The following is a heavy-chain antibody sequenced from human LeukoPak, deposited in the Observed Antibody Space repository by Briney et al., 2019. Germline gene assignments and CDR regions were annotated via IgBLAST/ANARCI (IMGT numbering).Heavy chain of an antibody. CDR3: ARSYRSREFDY. D-gene: IGHD3-16*02. V-gene: IGHV1-18*01. Sequence: VASVKVSCKASGYTFTSYGISRVRQAPGHGLEWMGWISAYNGNTNYAQKFQGRVTMTTDTSTSTAYMELRNLRSDDTAVYYCARSYRSREFDYWGQGTLVTVSS. CDR2: ISAYNGNT. J-gene: IGHJ4*02. CDR1: GYTFTSYG.